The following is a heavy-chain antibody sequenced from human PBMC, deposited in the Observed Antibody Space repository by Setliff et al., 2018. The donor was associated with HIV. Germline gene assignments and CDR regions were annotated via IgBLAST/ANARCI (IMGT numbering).Heavy chain of an antibody. Sequence: SETLSLTCTVSGGSISTYYLTWIRQPAGKGLEWIGRIFASGSTNYNPSPKSRVTMSVDTSKNQFSLRLSSVTAADTAVYYCVGGLRSRSQGHFDYWGQGTLVTVSS. D-gene: IGHD5-12*01. J-gene: IGHJ4*02. CDR1: GGSISTYY. CDR3: VGGLRSRSQGHFDY. CDR2: IFASGST. V-gene: IGHV4-4*07.